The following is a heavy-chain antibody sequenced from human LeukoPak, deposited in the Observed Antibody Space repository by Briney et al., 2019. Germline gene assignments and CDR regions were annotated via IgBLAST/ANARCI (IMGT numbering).Heavy chain of an antibody. V-gene: IGHV3-23*01. CDR3: AGSSSSVYYYYMDV. CDR1: GFAFSSYH. J-gene: IGHJ6*03. Sequence: GGSLRLSCADSGFAFSSYHMSWVRQIPGKGLEWLSVITSNGGTTYHADSVKGRFTISRDNSKNTLYLQMNSLRAEDTAVYYCAGSSSSVYYYYMDVWGKGTTVTVSS. D-gene: IGHD6-6*01. CDR2: ITSNGGTT.